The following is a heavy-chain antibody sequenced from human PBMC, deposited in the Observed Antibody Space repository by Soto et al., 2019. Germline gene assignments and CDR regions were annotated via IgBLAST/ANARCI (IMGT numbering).Heavy chain of an antibody. CDR1: GYTFTSYD. V-gene: IGHV1-8*01. CDR3: GRGFAPTVTYVFGY. J-gene: IGHJ4*02. Sequence: QVQLVQSGAEVKKPGASVKVSCKASGYTFTSYDINWVRQATGQGLEWMGWMNPNSGNTGYAQKFQGRVTMTRNTSISTAYMELGSLRSEDTAGYYWGRGFAPTVTYVFGYWGQGTLVPVSS. CDR2: MNPNSGNT. D-gene: IGHD4-17*01.